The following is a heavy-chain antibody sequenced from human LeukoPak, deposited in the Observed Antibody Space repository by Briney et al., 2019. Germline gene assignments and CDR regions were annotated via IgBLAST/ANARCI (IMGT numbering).Heavy chain of an antibody. CDR2: ISAYNGNT. D-gene: IGHD2-8*01. CDR3: ARFTSYYIHCTNGVCYTDYFDY. V-gene: IGHV1-18*01. J-gene: IGHJ4*02. CDR1: GYTFTSYG. Sequence: ASVKVSCKASGYTFTSYGISWVRQAPGQGLEWMGWISAYNGNTNYAQKLQGRVTMTADTSTSTAYMELRSLRSDDTAVYYCARFTSYYIHCTNGVCYTDYFDYRGQGTLVTVSS.